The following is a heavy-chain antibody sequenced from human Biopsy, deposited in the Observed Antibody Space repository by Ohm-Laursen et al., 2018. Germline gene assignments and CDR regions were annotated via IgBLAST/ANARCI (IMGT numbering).Heavy chain of an antibody. CDR3: AKEEPPQGYDFWSGHYYYFDY. Sequence: SLRLSCAAFGITTRSYWMSWIRQAPGKGLEWVANIKQDGSEKNYVASVKGRFTISRDNAKKSLYLQMNSLRAEDTAVYYCAKEEPPQGYDFWSGHYYYFDYWGQGTLVTVSS. CDR1: GITTRSYW. J-gene: IGHJ4*01. CDR2: IKQDGSEK. V-gene: IGHV3-7*03. D-gene: IGHD3-3*01.